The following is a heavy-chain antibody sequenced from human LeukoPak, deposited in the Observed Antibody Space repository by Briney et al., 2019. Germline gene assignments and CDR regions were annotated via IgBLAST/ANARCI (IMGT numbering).Heavy chain of an antibody. D-gene: IGHD6-6*01. Sequence: GGSLRLSCAASGFTFSSYAMSWVRQAPGKGLEWVSTFSGSSSKTYYADSVKGRFTISRDNSKNTLYLQMNSLRAEDTAVYYCAKVGSPARSSSADYWGQGTLVTVSS. CDR1: GFTFSSYA. J-gene: IGHJ4*02. V-gene: IGHV3-23*01. CDR2: FSGSSSKT. CDR3: AKVGSPARSSSADY.